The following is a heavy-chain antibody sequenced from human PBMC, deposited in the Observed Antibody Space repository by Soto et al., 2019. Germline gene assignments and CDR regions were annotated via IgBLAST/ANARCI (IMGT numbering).Heavy chain of an antibody. CDR2: ISYDGSNK. D-gene: IGHD3-10*01. V-gene: IGHV3-30*18. CDR1: GFTFSSYG. Sequence: GGSLRLSCAASGFTFSSYGMHWVRQAPGKGLEWVAVISYDGSNKYYADSVKGRFTISRDNSKNTLYLQMNSLRAEDTAVYYCAKESITREPAFDIWGQGTMVTVSS. CDR3: AKESITREPAFDI. J-gene: IGHJ3*02.